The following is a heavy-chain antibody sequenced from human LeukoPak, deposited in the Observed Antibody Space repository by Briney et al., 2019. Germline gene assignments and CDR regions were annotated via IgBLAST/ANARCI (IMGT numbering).Heavy chain of an antibody. V-gene: IGHV3-33*01. CDR1: GFTFSNHG. CDR3: ARDLANYDFWNPVIITGY. D-gene: IGHD3-3*01. CDR2: IWFDGSKK. Sequence: PGGSLRLSCAASGFTFSNHGFFWVRQAPGKGLEWVAVIWFDGSKKFYSDSVKGRFTISRGDSKNTLYLQMNSLRDEDTAVYYCARDLANYDFWNPVIITGYWGQGTLVTVSS. J-gene: IGHJ4*02.